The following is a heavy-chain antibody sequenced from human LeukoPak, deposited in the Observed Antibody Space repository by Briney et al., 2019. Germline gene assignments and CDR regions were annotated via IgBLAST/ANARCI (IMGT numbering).Heavy chain of an antibody. CDR2: IRSKAYSGIT. J-gene: IGHJ4*02. CDR1: GLTFGDYG. D-gene: IGHD2-2*01. V-gene: IGHV3-49*04. CDR3: SSGSSTSWYFDY. Sequence: AGRSRRLSCTASGLTFGDYGMSWVRQAPGKGLEWVGFIRSKAYSGITEYAASVKGRFSISRDDSKNIAFLQMNSLKTEDTAVYYCSSGSSTSWYFDYWGQGTLVTVSS.